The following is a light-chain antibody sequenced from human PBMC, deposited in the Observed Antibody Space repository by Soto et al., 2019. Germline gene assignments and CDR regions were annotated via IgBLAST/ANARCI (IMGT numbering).Light chain of an antibody. CDR3: CSYTTSNTRQIV. CDR1: SSDVGGYNY. Sequence: LTQPASVSGSPGQSITISCTGTSSDVGGYNYVSWYQQQPGKAPKFMIYDVTNRPSGVSNRFSGSKSGNTASLTISGLQAEDEADYYCCSYTTSNTRQIVFGTGTKVTLL. V-gene: IGLV2-14*01. J-gene: IGLJ1*01. CDR2: DVT.